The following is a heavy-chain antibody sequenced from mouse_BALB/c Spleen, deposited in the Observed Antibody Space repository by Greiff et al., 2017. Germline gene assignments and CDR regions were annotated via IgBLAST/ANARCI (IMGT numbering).Heavy chain of an antibody. Sequence: LQQPGAELVKPGASVKMSCKASGYTFTSYNMHWVKQTPGQGLEWIGAIYPGNGDTSYNQKFKGKATLTADKSSSTAYMQLSSLTSEDSAVYYCARDGNYNDYAMDYWGQGTSVTVSS. V-gene: IGHV1-12*01. J-gene: IGHJ4*01. D-gene: IGHD2-1*01. CDR1: GYTFTSYN. CDR3: ARDGNYNDYAMDY. CDR2: IYPGNGDT.